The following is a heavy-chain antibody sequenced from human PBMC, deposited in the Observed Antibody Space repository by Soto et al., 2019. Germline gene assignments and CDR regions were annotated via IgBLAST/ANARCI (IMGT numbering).Heavy chain of an antibody. D-gene: IGHD6-19*01. Sequence: ASVKVSCKASGYTFTSYYMHWVRQAPGQGLEWMGIINPSGGSTSYAQKFQGRVTMTRDTSTSTVYMELSSLRSEDTAVYYCAREMRIIAVAGKCLGYWGQGNLVTVSS. CDR3: AREMRIIAVAGKCLGY. V-gene: IGHV1-46*01. CDR2: INPSGGST. J-gene: IGHJ4*02. CDR1: GYTFTSYY.